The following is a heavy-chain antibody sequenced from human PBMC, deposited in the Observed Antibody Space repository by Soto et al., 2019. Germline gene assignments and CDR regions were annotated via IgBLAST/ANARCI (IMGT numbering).Heavy chain of an antibody. V-gene: IGHV3-30-3*01. CDR1: GFILSSYT. CDR3: ARAPSGSYPEFDY. Sequence: SLRLSCAASGFILSSYTMHWVRQAPGKGLEWVGVITYDGSNQYYADSVKGRFTISRDNSRNMLFLQMNSLRPDDTAVYYCARAPSGSYPEFDYWGQGTLVTVSS. CDR2: ITYDGSNQ. D-gene: IGHD1-26*01. J-gene: IGHJ4*02.